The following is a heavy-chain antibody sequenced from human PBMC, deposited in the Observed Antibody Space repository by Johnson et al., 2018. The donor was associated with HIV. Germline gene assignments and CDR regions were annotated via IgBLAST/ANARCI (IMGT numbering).Heavy chain of an antibody. CDR2: ISNDGSNK. V-gene: IGHV3-30*03. D-gene: IGHD6-19*01. CDR3: ASGIAVAGTLLDAFDI. CDR1: GFTFSRYG. Sequence: QMQPVESGGGVVQPGRSLRLSCAASGFTFSRYGIHWVRQAPGKGLEWVAVISNDGSNKYYADSVKGRFTISRDNSKNTLYLQMNSLRAEDTAVYYCASGIAVAGTLLDAFDIWGQGTMVTVSS. J-gene: IGHJ3*02.